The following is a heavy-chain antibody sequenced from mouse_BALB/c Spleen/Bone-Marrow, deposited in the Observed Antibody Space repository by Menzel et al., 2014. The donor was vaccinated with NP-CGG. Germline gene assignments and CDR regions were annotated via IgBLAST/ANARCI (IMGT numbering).Heavy chain of an antibody. J-gene: IGHJ2*01. CDR2: IYPSDSYT. Sequence: VQLQQSGAELVRPGASVKLSCKASGYTFTSYWINWVKQRPGQGLEWIGNIYPSDSYTNYNQKFKDKATLTVDKSSSTAYMQLSSPTSEDSAVYYCTREGYYGSSYVDYWGHGTTLTVSS. CDR1: GYTFTSYW. D-gene: IGHD1-1*01. V-gene: IGHV1-69*02. CDR3: TREGYYGSSYVDY.